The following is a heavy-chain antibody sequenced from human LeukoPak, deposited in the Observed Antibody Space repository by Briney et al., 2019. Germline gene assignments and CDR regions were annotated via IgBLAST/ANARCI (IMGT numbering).Heavy chain of an antibody. CDR2: ISSSSSYI. CDR3: ARAAYCSSTSCYGSDI. Sequence: GGSLRLSCAASGFTFSSYSVNWVRQAPGKGLEWVSSISSSSSYIYSADSVKGRFTISRDNAMNSLYLQMNSLRAEDTAVYYCARAAYCSSTSCYGSDIWGQGTMVTVSS. D-gene: IGHD2-2*01. CDR1: GFTFSSYS. V-gene: IGHV3-21*01. J-gene: IGHJ3*02.